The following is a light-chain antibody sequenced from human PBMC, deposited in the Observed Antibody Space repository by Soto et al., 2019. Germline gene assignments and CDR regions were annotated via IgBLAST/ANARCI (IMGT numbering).Light chain of an antibody. V-gene: IGLV1-44*01. Sequence: VLAQPPSGSGTPGQRVPSSCSGSSSNIGSNTVNWYQQLPGTAPKLLIYSNNQRPSGVPDRFSGSKSGTSASLAISGLQSXDEADYYCAAWDDSLNAYVFGTGTKVTVL. CDR1: SSNIGSNT. J-gene: IGLJ1*01. CDR2: SNN. CDR3: AAWDDSLNAYV.